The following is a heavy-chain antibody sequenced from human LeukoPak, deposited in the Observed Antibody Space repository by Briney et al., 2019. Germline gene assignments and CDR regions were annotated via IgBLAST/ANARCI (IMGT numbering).Heavy chain of an antibody. CDR1: GYTFTSYG. D-gene: IGHD5-12*01. CDR2: ISAYNGNT. Sequence: GASVKVSCKASGYTFTSYGISWVRQAPGQGLEWMGWISAYNGNTNYAQKLQGRVTMTTDTSTSTAYMELSSLRSEDTAVYYCARGGPYSGYDYGSWYMDVWGKGTTVTVSS. CDR3: ARGGPYSGYDYGSWYMDV. V-gene: IGHV1-18*01. J-gene: IGHJ6*03.